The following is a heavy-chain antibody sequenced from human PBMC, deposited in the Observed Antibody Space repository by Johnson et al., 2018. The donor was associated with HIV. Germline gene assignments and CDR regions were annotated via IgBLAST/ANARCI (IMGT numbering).Heavy chain of an antibody. D-gene: IGHD1-26*01. Sequence: VQLVESGGGVVRPGGSLRLSCAASGFTFSTYAMHWVRQAPGKGLEWVSLISWDGGSTYYADSVKGRFTISRDNAKNSLYLQINSLRDEDTAVYYCVTADRGSAWGQGTTVTVSS. V-gene: IGHV3-43D*04. CDR2: ISWDGGST. J-gene: IGHJ3*01. CDR3: VTADRGSA. CDR1: GFTFSTYA.